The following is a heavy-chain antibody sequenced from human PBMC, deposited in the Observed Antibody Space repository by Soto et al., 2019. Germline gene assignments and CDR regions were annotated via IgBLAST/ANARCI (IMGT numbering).Heavy chain of an antibody. V-gene: IGHV1-3*01. CDR2: ISAGNGNT. CDR1: GYTFTEYA. D-gene: IGHD2-15*01. Sequence: ASVKVSCKASGYTFTEYAVHWVRQAPGQRPEWMGWISAGNGNTKYSQNFQGRVTITRDTSASTAYMELSSLRSEDTAVYFCARNINNWFDSWGPGTLVTVSS. CDR3: ARNINNWFDS. J-gene: IGHJ5*01.